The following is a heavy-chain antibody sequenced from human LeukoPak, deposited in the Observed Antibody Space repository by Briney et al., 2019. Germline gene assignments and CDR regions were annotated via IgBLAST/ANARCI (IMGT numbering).Heavy chain of an antibody. Sequence: SQTLSLTCVLSGDISISKNAWNWVRPSPSGGLECLGRTYYSSKWYSEYAESVKSRITINVDTSKNQFSLQLNSVTPEDTAVYYCARGWARDGFNIWSQGTKVTVSS. CDR3: ARGWARDGFNI. CDR2: TYYSSKWYS. CDR1: GDISISKNA. J-gene: IGHJ3*02. D-gene: IGHD6-13*01. V-gene: IGHV6-1*01.